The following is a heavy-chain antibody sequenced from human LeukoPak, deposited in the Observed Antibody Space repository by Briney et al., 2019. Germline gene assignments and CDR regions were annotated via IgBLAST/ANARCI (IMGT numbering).Heavy chain of an antibody. CDR1: GFTFSGDS. CDR3: AKDSFSSR. D-gene: IGHD2-2*01. Sequence: GGSLRLSCAASGFTFSGDSMTWVRQAPGKGLEWVSTISGSGVSTFYADPVKGRFTISRDNSKNTLYLHMNSLSAEDTAVYYCAKDSFSSRWGQGTLVTVSS. V-gene: IGHV3-23*01. J-gene: IGHJ4*02. CDR2: ISGSGVST.